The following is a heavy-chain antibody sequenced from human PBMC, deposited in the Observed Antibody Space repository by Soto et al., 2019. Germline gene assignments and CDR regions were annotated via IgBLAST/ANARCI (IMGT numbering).Heavy chain of an antibody. Sequence: SQTLSLTCAISGDSVSNNSVAWNWVRQSPSRGLEWLGRTYYRSKWHYDYAPSVRSRITINPDTSKNHFSLQLDSVSPEDAAVYYCARTLRGRGVKYFDDWGQGTLVTVSS. J-gene: IGHJ4*02. D-gene: IGHD3-10*01. CDR2: TYYRSKWHY. CDR1: GDSVSNNSVA. CDR3: ARTLRGRGVKYFDD. V-gene: IGHV6-1*01.